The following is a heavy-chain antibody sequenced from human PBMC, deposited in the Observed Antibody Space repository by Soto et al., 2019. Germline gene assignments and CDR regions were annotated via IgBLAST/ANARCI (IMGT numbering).Heavy chain of an antibody. D-gene: IGHD3-10*01. J-gene: IGHJ1*01. Sequence: QVQLQESGPGLVKASQTLSLTCNVSGGSISSGGYYWTWIRQHPGKGLEWIGNIHHSGSTVYNPSLKSRVSISVDTSKNQFSLTLSSVTAADTAVYFCVRGVLSWGQGTLVTVSS. CDR3: VRGVLS. CDR2: IHHSGST. V-gene: IGHV4-31*03. CDR1: GGSISSGGYY.